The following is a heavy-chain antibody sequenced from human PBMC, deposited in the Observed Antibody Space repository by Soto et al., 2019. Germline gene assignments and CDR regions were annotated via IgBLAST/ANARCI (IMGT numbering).Heavy chain of an antibody. CDR3: ARSAYRSGWYASLVYFDY. J-gene: IGHJ4*02. CDR2: IIPILGIA. D-gene: IGHD6-19*01. CDR1: GGTFSSYT. V-gene: IGHV1-69*02. Sequence: QVQLVQSGAEVKKPGSSVKVSCKASGGTFSSYTISWVRQAPGQGLEWMGRIIPILGIANYAQKFQGRVTITADKSTSTAYMELSSLRSEDTAVYYCARSAYRSGWYASLVYFDYWGQGTLVTVSS.